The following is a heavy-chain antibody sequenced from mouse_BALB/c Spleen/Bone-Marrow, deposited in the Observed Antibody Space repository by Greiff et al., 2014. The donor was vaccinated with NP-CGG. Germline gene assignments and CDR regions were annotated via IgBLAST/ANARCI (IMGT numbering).Heavy chain of an antibody. V-gene: IGHV1-80*01. CDR3: ARGGRLTGYYFDY. Sequence: QVQLQQSGAELVRPGSSVKISCKASGYAFSSYWMNWVKQRPGQGLEWIGQIYPGDGDTNYNGNFKDKATLTTDKSSTTAYMQLSSLTSEDSAFYSCARGGRLTGYYFDYWGQGTTLTVSS. D-gene: IGHD4-1*01. CDR1: GYAFSSYW. J-gene: IGHJ2*01. CDR2: IYPGDGDT.